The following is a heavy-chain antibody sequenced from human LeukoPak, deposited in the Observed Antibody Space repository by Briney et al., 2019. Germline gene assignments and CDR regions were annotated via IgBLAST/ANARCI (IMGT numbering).Heavy chain of an antibody. D-gene: IGHD4-23*01. CDR3: ARDYGGSLGP. CDR1: GYTFGSYY. CDR2: INPGGGTP. Sequence: ASVKVSCKASGYTFGSYYLYWVRQAPGQGLEWMGVINPGGGTPTYAPKFQGRVTMTTDTSTSTVYMELSSLRSEDTAVYYCARDYGGSLGPWGQGTLVTVSS. J-gene: IGHJ5*02. V-gene: IGHV1-46*01.